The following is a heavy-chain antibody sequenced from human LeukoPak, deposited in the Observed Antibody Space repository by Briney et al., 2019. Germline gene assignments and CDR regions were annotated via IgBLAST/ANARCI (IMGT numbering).Heavy chain of an antibody. Sequence: PGRSLRLSCAAAGFTFSSYGMRWVRQAPGEGLEWVAVISYDGSNKYYADSVKGRFTISRDNSKNTLYLQMNSLRAEDTAVYYCAKGGEFFDWLSKPDYWGQGTLVTDSS. CDR1: GFTFSSYG. D-gene: IGHD3/OR15-3a*01. V-gene: IGHV3-30*18. CDR3: AKGGEFFDWLSKPDY. J-gene: IGHJ4*02. CDR2: ISYDGSNK.